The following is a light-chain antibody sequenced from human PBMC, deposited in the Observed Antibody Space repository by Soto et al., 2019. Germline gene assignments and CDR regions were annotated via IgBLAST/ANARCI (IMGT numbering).Light chain of an antibody. CDR3: QQHNDWPLT. CDR1: QSLNSN. J-gene: IGKJ4*01. V-gene: IGKV3-15*01. Sequence: EIVMTQSPATLSVSPGGTAALSCRASQSLNSNLAWYQQKAGQAPRLLIYRVSTRATGVPARFSGSGSGTEFTLTINSLQSEDFAVYYCQQHNDWPLTFGGGTKVEIK. CDR2: RVS.